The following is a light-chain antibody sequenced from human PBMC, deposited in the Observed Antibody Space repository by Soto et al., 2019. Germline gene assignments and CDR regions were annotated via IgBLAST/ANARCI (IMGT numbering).Light chain of an antibody. CDR2: DAS. CDR3: QQRSNWPRT. CDR1: QSVGSA. Sequence: TQSPSTLSASVGDRVTLSCRTSQSVGSALAWYQQKPGQAPRLLIYDASNRDTGIPARFSGSGSGTDFTLTISSLEPEDFAIYYCQQRSNWPRTFGQGTKVEIK. J-gene: IGKJ1*01. V-gene: IGKV3-11*01.